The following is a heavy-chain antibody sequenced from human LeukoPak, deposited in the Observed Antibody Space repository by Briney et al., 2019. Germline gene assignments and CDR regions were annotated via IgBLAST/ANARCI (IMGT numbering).Heavy chain of an antibody. CDR2: ISGSGDYT. CDR1: GFTFSNFA. D-gene: IGHD3-16*02. Sequence: GGSLRLSCAASGFTFSNFAMSWVRQTPEKGLEWVSAISGSGDYTYYADSLKGRFTISRDNAENTLYLQMNSLRADDTARYFCARNYIWGTYRTYCFDFWGQGTLVPVSS. J-gene: IGHJ4*02. V-gene: IGHV3-23*01. CDR3: ARNYIWGTYRTYCFDF.